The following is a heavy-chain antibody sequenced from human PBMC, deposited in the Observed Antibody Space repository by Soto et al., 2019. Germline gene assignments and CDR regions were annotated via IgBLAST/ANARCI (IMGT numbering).Heavy chain of an antibody. Sequence: SETLSLTCTVSGGSISTFSYYWGWIRQSPGKGLEWIGSIYYSGATYYNPSLKSRITISQDTSKNQFSLNLTSVTAADTATYYCARRGVRGVGYYFDSWGQGTLVTVSS. CDR2: IYYSGAT. J-gene: IGHJ4*02. CDR3: ARRGVRGVGYYFDS. D-gene: IGHD2-8*02. CDR1: GGSISTFSYY. V-gene: IGHV4-39*01.